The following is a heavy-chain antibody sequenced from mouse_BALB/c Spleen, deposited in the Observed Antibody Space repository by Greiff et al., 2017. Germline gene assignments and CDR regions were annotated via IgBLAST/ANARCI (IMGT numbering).Heavy chain of an antibody. Sequence: LQQPGSELVRPGASVKLSCKASGYTFTSYWMHWVKQRPGQGLEWIGNIYPGSGSTNYDEKFKSKATLTVDTSSSTAYMQLSSLTSEDSAVYYCDYGYVWFAYWGQGTLVTVSA. CDR3: DYGYVWFAY. CDR2: IYPGSGST. J-gene: IGHJ3*01. D-gene: IGHD1-2*01. CDR1: GYTFTSYW. V-gene: IGHV1S22*01.